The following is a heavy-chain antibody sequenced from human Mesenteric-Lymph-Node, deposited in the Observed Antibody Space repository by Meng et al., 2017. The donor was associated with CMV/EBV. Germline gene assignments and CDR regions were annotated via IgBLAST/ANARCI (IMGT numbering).Heavy chain of an antibody. CDR3: ARDLRAHIVVVIAPSVGFDY. Sequence: GGSLRLSCAASGFTFSSYAMHWVRQAPGKGLEWVAVISYDGSNKYYADSVKGRFTISRDNSKNTLYLQMNSLRAEDTAVYYCARDLRAHIVVVIAPSVGFDYWGQGTLVTVSS. D-gene: IGHD2-21*01. J-gene: IGHJ4*02. CDR1: GFTFSSYA. V-gene: IGHV3-30-3*01. CDR2: ISYDGSNK.